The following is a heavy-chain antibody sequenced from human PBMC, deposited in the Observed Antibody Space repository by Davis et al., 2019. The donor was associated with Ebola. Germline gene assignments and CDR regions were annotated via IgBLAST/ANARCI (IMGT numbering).Heavy chain of an antibody. V-gene: IGHV4-61*08. CDR1: GGSVSSGGYY. Sequence: GSLRLSCTVSGGSVSSGGYYWNWIRQPPGKGLEWIGIVYYTGSTNYNPSLKSRVTISIDTSKLQFSLKLTSVTAADTAVYYCAKEGGDGYADGAFDILGQGTMVTVSS. D-gene: IGHD5-24*01. CDR2: VYYTGST. J-gene: IGHJ3*02. CDR3: AKEGGDGYADGAFDI.